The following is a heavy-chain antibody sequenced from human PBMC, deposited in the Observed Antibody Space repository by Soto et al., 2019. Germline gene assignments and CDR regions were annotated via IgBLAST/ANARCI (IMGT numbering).Heavy chain of an antibody. Sequence: SETLSLTCAVYGGSFSGYYWSWIRQPPGKGLEWIGEINHSGSTNYNPSLKSRVTISVDTSKNQFSLKLSSVTAADTAVYYCARGLNYDFWSGYYINYYFDYWGQGTLVT. D-gene: IGHD3-3*01. CDR1: GGSFSGYY. CDR3: ARGLNYDFWSGYYINYYFDY. CDR2: INHSGST. J-gene: IGHJ4*02. V-gene: IGHV4-34*01.